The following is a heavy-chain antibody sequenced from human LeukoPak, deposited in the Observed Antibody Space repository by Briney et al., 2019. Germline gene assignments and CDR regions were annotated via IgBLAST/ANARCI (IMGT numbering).Heavy chain of an antibody. Sequence: VASVTVSCKASGFTFTSSAVQWVRQARGQRLEWIGWIVVGSGNTNYAQKFQERVTITRDMSTSTAYMELSSLRSEDTAVYYCAAEVAVAGRNWFDPWGQGTLVTVSS. CDR2: IVVGSGNT. V-gene: IGHV1-58*01. CDR3: AAEVAVAGRNWFDP. J-gene: IGHJ5*02. D-gene: IGHD6-19*01. CDR1: GFTFTSSA.